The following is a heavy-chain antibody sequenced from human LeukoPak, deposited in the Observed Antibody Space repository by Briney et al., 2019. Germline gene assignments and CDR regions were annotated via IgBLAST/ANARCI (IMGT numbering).Heavy chain of an antibody. CDR1: GGSIRNYY. CDR3: ARDYLGAGTVGATSGY. CDR2: IYFSGNT. V-gene: IGHV4-4*08. Sequence: SETLSLTCTVSGGSIRNYYWSWIRQPPGKGLEWIGYIYFSGNTYYNPSLKSRLTISVDTSKNQFSLNLSSVTAADTAVYYCARDYLGAGTVGATSGYWGQGTLVTVSS. J-gene: IGHJ4*02. D-gene: IGHD1-26*01.